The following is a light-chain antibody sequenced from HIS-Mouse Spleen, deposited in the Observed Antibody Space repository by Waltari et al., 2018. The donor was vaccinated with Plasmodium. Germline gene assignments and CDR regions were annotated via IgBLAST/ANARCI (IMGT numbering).Light chain of an antibody. CDR2: AAS. CDR3: QQYYNYPYT. J-gene: IGKJ2*01. CDR1: QGISSY. Sequence: AIRMTPSPSSFSASTGARVTITCRASQGISSYLAWYQQKPGKAPTLLIYAASTLQSGVPSRFSGSGSGTDFTLTISCLQSEDFAAYYCQQYYNYPYTFGQGTKLEIK. V-gene: IGKV1-8*01.